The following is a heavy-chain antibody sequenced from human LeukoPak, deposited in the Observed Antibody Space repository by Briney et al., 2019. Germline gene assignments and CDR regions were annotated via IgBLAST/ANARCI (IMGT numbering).Heavy chain of an antibody. V-gene: IGHV1-18*01. CDR1: GYTFTSYG. CDR2: ISAYNVNT. CDR3: ARGRFLEWCDY. J-gene: IGHJ4*02. D-gene: IGHD3-3*01. Sequence: GASVKVSCMASGYTFTSYGISWVRQAPGQGLEWMGWISAYNVNTNYAQKLQGRVTMTTDTSTSTAYMELRSLRSDDTAVCYCARGRFLEWCDYWGQGTLVTVSS.